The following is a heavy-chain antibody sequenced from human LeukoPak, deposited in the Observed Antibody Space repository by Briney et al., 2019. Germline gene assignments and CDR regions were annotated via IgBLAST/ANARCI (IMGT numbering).Heavy chain of an antibody. J-gene: IGHJ4*02. D-gene: IGHD3-3*01. CDR2: ISDRGRT. V-gene: IGHV4-34*01. Sequence: SGTLSLTCAVYSGSVRGYYWSWIRQPPGKGLEWMGEISDRGRTHYNPSLESRVSMSVDTSKNQFALNLNSVTAADTAVYYCARVPLRFLEPFDYWGQGILVTVSS. CDR3: ARVPLRFLEPFDY. CDR1: SGSVRGYY.